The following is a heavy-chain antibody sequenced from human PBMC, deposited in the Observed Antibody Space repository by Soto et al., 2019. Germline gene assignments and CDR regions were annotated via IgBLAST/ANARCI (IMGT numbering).Heavy chain of an antibody. CDR1: GGSVSSNSYY. J-gene: IGHJ6*02. Sequence: SETLSLTCIVSGGSVSSNSYYWSWIRQPPGKGLEWIGYTDFSGSTKYNPSLENRVTISVDTSKNQFSLKVSSVTAADTAVYYCARDRLMATAGTARHYFGLDVWGQGTTVTVSS. CDR2: TDFSGST. V-gene: IGHV4-61*01. D-gene: IGHD5-18*01. CDR3: ARDRLMATAGTARHYFGLDV.